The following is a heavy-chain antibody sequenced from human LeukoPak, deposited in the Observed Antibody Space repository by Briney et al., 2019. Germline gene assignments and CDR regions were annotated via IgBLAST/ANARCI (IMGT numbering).Heavy chain of an antibody. J-gene: IGHJ3*02. D-gene: IGHD1-1*01. V-gene: IGHV3-7*01. CDR2: IKQDGSEK. CDR3: ARVLTWNDVSVDAFDI. Sequence: GGSLRLSCTASGFTFSSYWMSWVRQAPGKGLEWVANIKQDGSEKYYVDSVKGRFTISRDNAKNSLYLQMNSLRAEDTAVYYCARVLTWNDVSVDAFDIWGQGTMVTVSS. CDR1: GFTFSSYW.